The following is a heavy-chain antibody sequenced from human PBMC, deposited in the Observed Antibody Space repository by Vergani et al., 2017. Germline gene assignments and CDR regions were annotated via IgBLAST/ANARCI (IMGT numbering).Heavy chain of an antibody. D-gene: IGHD5-18*01. CDR3: NRGRGYSFGYSDY. CDR2: IRNKAYGGTT. V-gene: IGHV3-49*04. J-gene: IGHJ4*02. CDR1: GFSFGDYA. Sequence: EVQLVESGGGLVPPGRSLRLSCAASGFSFGDYAMTWVRQAPGKGLEWVAFIRNKAYGGTTEYAASVKGRFTISRDDSKRLACLQLSGLKTEDTAVYFCNRGRGYSFGYSDYWGQGTLVTVSS.